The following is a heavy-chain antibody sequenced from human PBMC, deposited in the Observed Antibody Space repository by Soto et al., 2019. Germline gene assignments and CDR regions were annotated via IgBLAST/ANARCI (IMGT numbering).Heavy chain of an antibody. CDR1: GFTFSSYA. Sequence: GGSLRLSCAASGFTFSSYAMSWVRQAPWKVLEWVSAISGSGGSTYYADSVKGRFTISRDNSKNTLYLQMNSLRAEDTAVYYCAKDLRYPRVDWYDYGMDVWGQGTTVTVSS. J-gene: IGHJ6*02. V-gene: IGHV3-23*01. CDR3: AKDLRYPRVDWYDYGMDV. CDR2: ISGSGGST. D-gene: IGHD3-9*01.